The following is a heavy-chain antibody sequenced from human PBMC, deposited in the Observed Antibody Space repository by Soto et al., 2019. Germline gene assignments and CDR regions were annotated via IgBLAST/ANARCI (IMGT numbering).Heavy chain of an antibody. J-gene: IGHJ4*02. CDR2: IGGSDGST. CDR3: AKDKDYE. V-gene: IGHV3-23*01. CDR1: GFTLSNYG. Sequence: EVQLLQSEGGLVQPGGSLRLSCAASGFTLSNYGINWVRQAPGKGLEWVSVIGGSDGSTYNAASVKGRFTISRDNSKNTLYLQMNTLRAEDTAVYYCAKDKDYEWGQGTLVTVSS. D-gene: IGHD3-22*01.